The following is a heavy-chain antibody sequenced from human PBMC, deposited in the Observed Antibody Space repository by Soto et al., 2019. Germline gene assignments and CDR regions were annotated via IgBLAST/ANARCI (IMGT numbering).Heavy chain of an antibody. J-gene: IGHJ5*02. Sequence: PSETLSLTCTVSGGSISSYYWSWIRQPPGKGLEWIGYIYYSGSTNYNPSLKSRVTISVDTSKNQFSLKLSSVTAADTAVYYCACLRMAFFVFWGGYPSGGVWFAPWAQGTLVTVSS. CDR3: ACLRMAFFVFWGGYPSGGVWFAP. V-gene: IGHV4-59*08. D-gene: IGHD3-3*01. CDR1: GGSISSYY. CDR2: IYYSGST.